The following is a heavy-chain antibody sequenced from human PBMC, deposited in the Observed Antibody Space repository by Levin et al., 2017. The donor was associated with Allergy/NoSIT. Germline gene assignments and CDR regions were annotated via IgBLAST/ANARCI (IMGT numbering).Heavy chain of an antibody. V-gene: IGHV4-59*01. CDR2: IYYSGST. CDR3: ARGGGYNFWVDY. J-gene: IGHJ4*02. D-gene: IGHD5-24*01. Sequence: PSETLSLTCTVSGGSISSYYWSWIRQPPGKGLEWIGYIYYSGSTNYNPSLKSRVTISVDTSKNQFSLKLSSVTAADTAVYYCARGGGYNFWVDYWGQGTLVTVSS. CDR1: GGSISSYY.